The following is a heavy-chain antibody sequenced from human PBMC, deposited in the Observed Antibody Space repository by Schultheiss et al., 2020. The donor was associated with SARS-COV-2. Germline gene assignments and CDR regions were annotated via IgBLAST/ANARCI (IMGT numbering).Heavy chain of an antibody. CDR1: GGSISSGGYY. D-gene: IGHD3-10*01. V-gene: IGHV4-31*03. CDR2: IYYSGST. CDR3: ARGRAWLSWFDP. J-gene: IGHJ5*02. Sequence: SETLSLTCTVSGGSISSGGYYWSWIRHPGKGLEWIGYIYYSGSTNYNPSLKSRVTISVDTSKNQFSLKLSSVTAADTAVYYCARGRAWLSWFDPWGQGTLVTVSS.